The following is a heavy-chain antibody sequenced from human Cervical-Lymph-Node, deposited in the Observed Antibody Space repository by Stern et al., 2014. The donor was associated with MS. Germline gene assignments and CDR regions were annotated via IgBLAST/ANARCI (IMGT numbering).Heavy chain of an antibody. CDR3: ARDEGADY. Sequence: MQLVESGAEVKKHGASVKVSCMASGYSFTSYFINWVRQAPGQGLEWMGIINPSAGNTNYAQKFQGRVVMTSDTSTGTVYMELSSLRSEDTAVYYCARDEGADYWGQGTLVTVSS. CDR1: GYSFTSYF. V-gene: IGHV1-46*01. J-gene: IGHJ4*02. CDR2: INPSAGNT.